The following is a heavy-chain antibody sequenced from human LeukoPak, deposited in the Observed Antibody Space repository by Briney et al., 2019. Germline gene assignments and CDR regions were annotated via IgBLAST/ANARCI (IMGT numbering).Heavy chain of an antibody. Sequence: GGSLRLSCAASGFTFSDYYMSWIRQAPGKGLEWVSRINSDGSSTSYADSVKGRFTISRDNAKNTLYLQMNSLRAEDTAVYYCARADSSSYNFDYWGQGTLVTVSS. J-gene: IGHJ4*02. CDR2: INSDGSST. V-gene: IGHV3-74*01. CDR1: GFTFSDYY. D-gene: IGHD6-6*01. CDR3: ARADSSSYNFDY.